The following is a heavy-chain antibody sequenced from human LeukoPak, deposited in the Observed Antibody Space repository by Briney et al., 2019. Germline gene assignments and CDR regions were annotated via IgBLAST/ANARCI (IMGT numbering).Heavy chain of an antibody. V-gene: IGHV3-23*01. Sequence: GGSLRLSCAASGFTFSSYAMSWVRQAPGKGLEWVSAISGSGGSTYYADSVKGRFTISRDNAKNSLYLQMNILRAEDTAVYYCARDLSPPWDSYGQARVPLDYWGQGTLVTVSS. CDR2: ISGSGGST. J-gene: IGHJ4*02. CDR1: GFTFSSYA. D-gene: IGHD5-18*01. CDR3: ARDLSPPWDSYGQARVPLDY.